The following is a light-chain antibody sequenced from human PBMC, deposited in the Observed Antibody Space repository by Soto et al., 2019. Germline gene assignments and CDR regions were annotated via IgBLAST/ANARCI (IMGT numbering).Light chain of an antibody. Sequence: DIQMTQSPSSLSASVGDRVTITCRASQSVNTYLHWYQQKAGQAPKLLIYDASSLESGVPSRFSGSGSGTEFTLTISSLQPDDFATYYCQQYNSYLWTFGQGTKVDI. J-gene: IGKJ1*01. V-gene: IGKV1-5*01. CDR2: DAS. CDR1: QSVNTY. CDR3: QQYNSYLWT.